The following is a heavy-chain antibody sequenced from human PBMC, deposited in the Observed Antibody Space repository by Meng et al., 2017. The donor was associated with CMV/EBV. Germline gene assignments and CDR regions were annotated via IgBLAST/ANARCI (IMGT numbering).Heavy chain of an antibody. CDR2: INHSGST. V-gene: IGHV4-34*01. CDR3: ARGEDIVGFDP. J-gene: IGHJ5*02. CDR1: GGSFSGYY. D-gene: IGHD2-15*01. Sequence: GSLRLSCAVYGGSFSGYYWSWIRQPPGKGLEWIGEINHSGSTNYNPSLKSRVTISVDTSKNQFSLKLSSVTAADTAVYYCARGEDIVGFDPWGQGTLVTVS.